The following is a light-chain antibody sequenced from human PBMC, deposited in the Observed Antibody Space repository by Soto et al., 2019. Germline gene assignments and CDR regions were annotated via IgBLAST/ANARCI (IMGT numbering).Light chain of an antibody. J-gene: IGKJ4*01. CDR2: SVS. CDR1: QGVSGW. V-gene: IGKV1-12*01. CDR3: QQANGFPVA. Sequence: DIQMTQSPSSVSASVGDRVTITCRASQGVSGWLAWYQQKPGKAPKLLIYSVSSLRSGVPARFSGSGSGTDFALTISSLQPDDFATYYCQQANGFPVAFGGGTRVEIK.